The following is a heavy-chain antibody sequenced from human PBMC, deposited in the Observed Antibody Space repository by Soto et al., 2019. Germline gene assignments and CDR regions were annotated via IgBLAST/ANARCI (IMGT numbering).Heavy chain of an antibody. CDR3: ARLGTTGDHQY. CDR2: ISSSGSTI. J-gene: IGHJ4*02. Sequence: GGSLRLSCVASGFTFDDYGMSWIRQAPGKGLEWVSYISSSGSTIYYADSVKGRFTISRDNAKNSLYLQMNSLRAEDTAVYYCARLGTTGDHQYWGQGTLVTVSS. CDR1: GFTFDDYG. D-gene: IGHD7-27*01. V-gene: IGHV3-11*01.